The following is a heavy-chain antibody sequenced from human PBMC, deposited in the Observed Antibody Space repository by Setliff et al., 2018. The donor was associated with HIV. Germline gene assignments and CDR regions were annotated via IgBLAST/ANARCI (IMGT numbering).Heavy chain of an antibody. D-gene: IGHD3-22*01. CDR3: ARSTGIYYYDSSGSTGWFDP. CDR2: ISNIGTTI. Sequence: GGSLRLSCVVSGFTFSSYEMIWVRQAPGKGLEWVSYISNIGTTIYYADSVKGRFTISRDNTKNSLYLQMNSLRAEDTAVYYCARSTGIYYYDSSGSTGWFDPWGQGTLVTVSS. CDR1: GFTFSSYE. J-gene: IGHJ5*02. V-gene: IGHV3-48*03.